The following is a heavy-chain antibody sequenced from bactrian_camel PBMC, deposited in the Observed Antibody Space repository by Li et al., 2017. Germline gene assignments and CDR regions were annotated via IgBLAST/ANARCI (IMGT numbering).Heavy chain of an antibody. V-gene: IGHV3S25*01. Sequence: QLVESGGGLVQPGGSLRLSCAASGFTFTNYWMHWVRQGPGKGLEWVSTINSDGETYNADSVKGRFTISRDNTKTTVYLQLNSLTTEDTAQYYCAATGGVWYAGWWNVWGQGTQVTVS. CDR3: AATGGVWYAGWWNV. CDR2: INSDGET. J-gene: IGHJ4*01. D-gene: IGHD7*01. CDR1: GFTFTNYW.